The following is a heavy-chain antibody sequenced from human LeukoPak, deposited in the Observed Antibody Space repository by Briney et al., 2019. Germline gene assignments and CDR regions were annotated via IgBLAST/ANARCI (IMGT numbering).Heavy chain of an antibody. CDR1: GYTFTSYD. J-gene: IGHJ5*02. V-gene: IGHV1-8*03. D-gene: IGHD2-2*01. CDR3: ARTCSSTSCYGHNWFDP. CDR2: MNPNSGNT. Sequence: ASVKVSCKASGYTFTSYDINWVRQATGQGLEWMGWMNPNSGNTGYAQKFQGRVTITRNTSISTAYMELSSLRSEDTAVYYCARTCSSTSCYGHNWFDPWGQGTLVTVSS.